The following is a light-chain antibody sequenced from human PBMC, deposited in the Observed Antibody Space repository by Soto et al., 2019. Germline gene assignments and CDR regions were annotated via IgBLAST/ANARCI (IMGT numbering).Light chain of an antibody. Sequence: DIQMTQSPSTLSASVGDRVTITCRASQSITNWLAWYQQKPEKAPKLLIYKASSLETGVPSRFSGSGSGTEFTLTISTLQPDDSATYYCQQYNTYWTFGQGTKVEIK. J-gene: IGKJ1*01. CDR1: QSITNW. CDR3: QQYNTYWT. CDR2: KAS. V-gene: IGKV1-5*03.